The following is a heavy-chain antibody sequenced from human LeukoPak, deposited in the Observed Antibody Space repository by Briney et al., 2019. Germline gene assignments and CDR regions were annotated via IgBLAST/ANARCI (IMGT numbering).Heavy chain of an antibody. CDR1: RFTFSSYA. V-gene: IGHV3-23*01. CDR3: ARARHPGPYYYYMDV. J-gene: IGHJ6*03. CDR2: IRGSGGST. Sequence: GGSLRHSCAASRFTFSSYAMSWVRQAPGKGLEWVSAIRGSGGSTYYADSVKGRFTISRDNSKNTLYLQMNSLRAEDTAVYYCARARHPGPYYYYMDVWGKGTTVTVSS.